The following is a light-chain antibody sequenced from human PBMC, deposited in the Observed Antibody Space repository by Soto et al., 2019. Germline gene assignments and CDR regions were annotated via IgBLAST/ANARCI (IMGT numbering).Light chain of an antibody. Sequence: EIVLTQSPATLSLSPGERATLSCRASQSVSSYLAWYQQKPGQAPRLLIYDASNRATGIPARFSGSGSGTDFTLTISSLEPEDFAFYYCQQRSNWPITFGQGPRLEI. V-gene: IGKV3-11*01. CDR1: QSVSSY. J-gene: IGKJ5*01. CDR3: QQRSNWPIT. CDR2: DAS.